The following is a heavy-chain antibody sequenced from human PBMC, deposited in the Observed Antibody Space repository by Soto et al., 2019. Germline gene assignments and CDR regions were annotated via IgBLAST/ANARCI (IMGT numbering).Heavy chain of an antibody. CDR3: ARPVTGTASYYYYYGMDV. CDR1: GYTFTGYY. V-gene: IGHV1-2*02. J-gene: IGHJ6*02. D-gene: IGHD1-20*01. Sequence: ASVKVSCKASGYTFTGYYMHWVRQARGQGLEWMGWINPNSGGTNYAQKFQGRVTMTRDTSISTAYMELSRLRSDDTAVYYCARPVTGTASYYYYYGMDVWGQGTTVTVSS. CDR2: INPNSGGT.